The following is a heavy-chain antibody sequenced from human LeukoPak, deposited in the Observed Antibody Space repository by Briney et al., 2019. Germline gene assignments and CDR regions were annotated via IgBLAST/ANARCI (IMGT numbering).Heavy chain of an antibody. V-gene: IGHV3-9*01. CDR1: GFTFDDYA. CDR3: AKDILDDFWSGYYELDFGMDV. CDR2: ISWNSGSI. Sequence: GGSLRLSCAASGFTFDDYAMHWVRQAPGKGLEGVSGISWNSGSIGYADSVKGRFTISRDNAKNSLYLQMNSLRAEDTALYYCAKDILDDFWSGYYELDFGMDVWGQGTTVTVSS. D-gene: IGHD3-3*01. J-gene: IGHJ6*02.